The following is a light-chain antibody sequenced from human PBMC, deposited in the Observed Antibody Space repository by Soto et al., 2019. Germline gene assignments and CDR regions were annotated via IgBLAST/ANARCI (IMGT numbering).Light chain of an antibody. CDR2: RNN. Sequence: QSVLTQPPSASGTPGQRVTISCSGSSSNIGSNYVYWYQQLPGTAPKLLIYRNNQRPSGVPDRFSGSKSGTSASLAISGLRSEDEADYYCAAWDDSLSGSYVFGTGPMVTVL. CDR1: SSNIGSNY. J-gene: IGLJ1*01. CDR3: AAWDDSLSGSYV. V-gene: IGLV1-47*01.